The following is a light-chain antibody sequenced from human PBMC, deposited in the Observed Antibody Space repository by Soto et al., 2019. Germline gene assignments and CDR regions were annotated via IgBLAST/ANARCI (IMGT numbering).Light chain of an antibody. V-gene: IGLV2-11*01. CDR2: DVT. CDR1: SSDVGGYNY. Sequence: QSALTQPRSVSGSPGQSVTISCTGTSSDVGGYNYVSWYQQHPGKAPKLMIYDVTTRPSGVPDRFSGSRSGNTASLTISGLQAEDEADYYCCSCAGTYTLVLFGGGTKLTV. CDR3: CSCAGTYTLVL. J-gene: IGLJ2*01.